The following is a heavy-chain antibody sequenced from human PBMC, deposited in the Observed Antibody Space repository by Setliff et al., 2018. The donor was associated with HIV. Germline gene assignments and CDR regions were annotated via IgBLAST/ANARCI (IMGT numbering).Heavy chain of an antibody. V-gene: IGHV3-21*01. CDR2: ISSSGSYI. J-gene: IGHJ4*02. Sequence: GESLTISCAVSGFTFITSTMNWVRQAPGKGLEWVASISSSGSYIHFADSVKGRFTISRDNAKNSQYLLMSDLRAEDTAVYYCAAVFTGEPGRSLDYWGQGTPVTVSS. CDR1: GFTFITST. CDR3: AAVFTGEPGRSLDY. D-gene: IGHD1-26*01.